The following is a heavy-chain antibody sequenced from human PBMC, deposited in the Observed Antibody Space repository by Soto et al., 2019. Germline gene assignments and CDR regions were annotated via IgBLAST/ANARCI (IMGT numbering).Heavy chain of an antibody. CDR3: AKYLLPTVPYFDY. D-gene: IGHD2-15*01. J-gene: IGHJ4*02. Sequence: GGSLRLSCAASGFTFSTYAMAWVRQAPGEGLEWVSSLTGSGNYVYYADSVRGRLTISRDNSRNTLYLEMNILRAEDTAVYYCAKYLLPTVPYFDYWGQGSLVTVSS. CDR1: GFTFSTYA. V-gene: IGHV3-23*01. CDR2: LTGSGNYV.